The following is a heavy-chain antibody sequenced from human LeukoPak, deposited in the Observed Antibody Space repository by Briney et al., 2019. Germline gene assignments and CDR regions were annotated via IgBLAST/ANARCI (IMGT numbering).Heavy chain of an antibody. CDR2: FIEIGGRT. J-gene: IGHJ4*02. CDR1: GITLSNYG. Sequence: GGSLRLSCAASGITLSNYGMTWVRQAPGKGMERDAGFIEIGGRTNYSDSVKGRFTISSDNPKSTLYLQMNSLRVEDTAVYFCAKRGVVIRVFLVGYHKEAYYFDSWGQGALVTVSS. D-gene: IGHD3-10*01. CDR3: AKRGVVIRVFLVGYHKEAYYFDS. V-gene: IGHV3-23*01.